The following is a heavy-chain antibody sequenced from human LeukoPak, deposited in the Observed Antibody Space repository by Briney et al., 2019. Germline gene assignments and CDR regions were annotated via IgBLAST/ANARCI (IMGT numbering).Heavy chain of an antibody. D-gene: IGHD5-24*01. V-gene: IGHV4-59*01. J-gene: IGHJ4*02. CDR2: IHIGGRT. CDR1: GVSIRSFY. CDR3: ARGLWPQPGLVPFGY. Sequence: PSETLSLTCSVSGVSIRSFYWNWIRQSPEKGLEWIGNIHIGGRTEYNPSLRSRVAIGGDTSKNQLSLKLTSVTTADTAVYYCARGLWPQPGLVPFGYWGQGRLVTVSS.